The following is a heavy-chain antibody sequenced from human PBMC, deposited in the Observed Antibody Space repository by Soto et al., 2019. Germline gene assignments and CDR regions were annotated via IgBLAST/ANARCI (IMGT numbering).Heavy chain of an antibody. CDR1: GGTFSSYA. CDR2: IIPIFGTA. V-gene: IGHV1-69*13. CDR3: ARGGWATVTPNWFDP. J-gene: IGHJ5*02. Sequence: ASVKVSCKASGGTFSSYAISWVRQAPGQGLEWMGGIIPIFGTANYAQKFQGRVTITADESTSTAYMELSSLRSEDTAVYYCARGGWATVTPNWFDPWGQGPLVTVSS. D-gene: IGHD4-17*01.